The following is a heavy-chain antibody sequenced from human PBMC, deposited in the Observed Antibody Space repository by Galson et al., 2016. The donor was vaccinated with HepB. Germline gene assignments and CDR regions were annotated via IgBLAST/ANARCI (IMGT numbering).Heavy chain of an antibody. CDR3: AAHSGTNSWGRKALDY. Sequence: SVKVSCKAYGNYFTTYGFTWVQQAPGQGLEWMGWIGAYNGNTHSAQKFQDRVTLTRNTFTTTVYLELRSLRLDDTAVYYGAAHSGTNSWGRKALDYWGQGTLITVSS. CDR1: GNYFTTYG. J-gene: IGHJ4*02. D-gene: IGHD1-26*01. CDR2: IGAYNGNT. V-gene: IGHV1-18*01.